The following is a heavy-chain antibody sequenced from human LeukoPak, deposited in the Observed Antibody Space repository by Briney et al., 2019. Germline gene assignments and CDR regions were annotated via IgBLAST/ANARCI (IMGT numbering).Heavy chain of an antibody. CDR3: ARDKRRGLDY. Sequence: GASVKVSCKASGYTFANYYIHLVRQAPGQGLEWVGLINPSGGSTNYAQKFQGRVTMTRDTSTSTVYMELSSLRSEDTAVYYCARDKRRGLDYWGQGTLVTVSS. J-gene: IGHJ4*02. CDR1: GYTFANYY. D-gene: IGHD3-10*01. CDR2: INPSGGST. V-gene: IGHV1-46*01.